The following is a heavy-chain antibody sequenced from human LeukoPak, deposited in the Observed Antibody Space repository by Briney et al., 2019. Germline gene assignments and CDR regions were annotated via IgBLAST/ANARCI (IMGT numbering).Heavy chain of an antibody. CDR3: ARVSGSFFTFDY. J-gene: IGHJ4*01. V-gene: IGHV1-18*01. Sequence: ASVKVSCKASGYTFTSNGITWVRQAPGQGLEWMGWINTYNGNSHYAQKLHGRVTMTTDTSTSTAHMDLRSLRPDDTAVYYCARVSGSFFTFDYWGHGTLVTVSS. D-gene: IGHD1-26*01. CDR2: INTYNGNS. CDR1: GYTFTSNG.